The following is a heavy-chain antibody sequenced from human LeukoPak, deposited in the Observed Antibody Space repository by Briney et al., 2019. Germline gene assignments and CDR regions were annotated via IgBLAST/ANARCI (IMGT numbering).Heavy chain of an antibody. CDR3: ARAKWFGESVSMDY. J-gene: IGHJ4*02. V-gene: IGHV1-2*02. D-gene: IGHD3-10*01. CDR2: INPNSGGT. Sequence: ASVKVSCKASGYTFTGYYMHWVRQAPGQGLEWMGWINPNSGGTNYAQKFQGRVTITADESTSTAYMELSSLRSEDTAVYYCARAKWFGESVSMDYWGQGTLVTVSS. CDR1: GYTFTGYY.